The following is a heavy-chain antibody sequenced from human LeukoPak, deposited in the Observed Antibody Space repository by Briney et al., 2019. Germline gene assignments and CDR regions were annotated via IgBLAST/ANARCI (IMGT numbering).Heavy chain of an antibody. V-gene: IGHV3-23*01. Sequence: GRSLRLSCAASGFTFSSYGMSWVRQAPGKGLEWVSAISGSGGSTYYADSVKGRFTISRDTSKNALYLQMNSVRAEDTAVYYCARVSILIVPYYAFDIWGQGTMVTVSS. D-gene: IGHD2/OR15-2a*01. CDR2: ISGSGGST. J-gene: IGHJ3*02. CDR1: GFTFSSYG. CDR3: ARVSILIVPYYAFDI.